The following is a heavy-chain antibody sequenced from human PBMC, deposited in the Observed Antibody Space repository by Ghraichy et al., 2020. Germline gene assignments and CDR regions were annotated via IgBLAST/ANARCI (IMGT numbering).Heavy chain of an antibody. V-gene: IGHV4-39*07. J-gene: IGHJ6*02. CDR1: GGSISSSSYY. CDR3: ARDTRRWYSDYYYGMDV. Sequence: SETLSLTCTVSGGSISSSSYYWGWIRQPPGKGLEWIGSIYYSGSTYYNPSLKSRVTISVDTSKNQFSLKLSSVTASDTAVYYCARDTRRWYSDYYYGMDVWGQGTTVTVSS. CDR2: IYYSGST. D-gene: IGHD1-14*01.